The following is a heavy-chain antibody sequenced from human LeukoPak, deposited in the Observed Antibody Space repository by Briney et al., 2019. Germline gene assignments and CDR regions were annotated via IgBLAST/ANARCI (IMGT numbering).Heavy chain of an antibody. CDR3: AREVDRSGRWFDP. V-gene: IGHV4-4*07. Sequence: SETLSLTCTVSGGSISSYYWIWIRQPAGKGLEWIGRIYIGGSTNYNPSLKSRVTMSGDTSKNQFSLKLSSETAADTAVYYCAREVDRSGRWFDPWGQGTLVTVSS. J-gene: IGHJ5*02. CDR1: GGSISSYY. D-gene: IGHD3-16*02. CDR2: IYIGGST.